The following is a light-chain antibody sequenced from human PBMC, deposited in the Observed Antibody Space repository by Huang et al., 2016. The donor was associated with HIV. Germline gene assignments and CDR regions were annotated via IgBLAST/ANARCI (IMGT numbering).Light chain of an antibody. V-gene: IGKV1-17*03. Sequence: DIQLTQSPSAMSASVGDRVSITCRASQDISNYLAWFQQKPGGAPKRLSYAASSLQSGGPSRFSASGSGTKFTLKSSGLQPEDFATYYCLQHHGYPRTFGQGTKV. CDR1: QDISNY. J-gene: IGKJ1*01. CDR2: AAS. CDR3: LQHHGYPRT.